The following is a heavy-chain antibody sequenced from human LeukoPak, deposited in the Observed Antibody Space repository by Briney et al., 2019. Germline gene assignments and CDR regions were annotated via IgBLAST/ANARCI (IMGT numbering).Heavy chain of an antibody. D-gene: IGHD4-23*01. Sequence: SETLSLTCAVYGGSFSGYYWSWIRQPPGKGLEWIGEINHSGSTNYNPSLKSRVTISVDTSKNQFSLKLSSVTAADTAVYYCATLSSIGGNSGVNAFDIWGQGTMVTVSS. V-gene: IGHV4-34*01. CDR2: INHSGST. CDR1: GGSFSGYY. CDR3: ATLSSIGGNSGVNAFDI. J-gene: IGHJ3*02.